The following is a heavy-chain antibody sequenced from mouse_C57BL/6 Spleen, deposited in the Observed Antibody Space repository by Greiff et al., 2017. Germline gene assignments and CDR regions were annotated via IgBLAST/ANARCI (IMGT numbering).Heavy chain of an antibody. Sequence: VQLQQPGAELVKPGASVKMSCKASGYTFTSYWITWVKQRPGQGLEWIGDLYPGSGSTNYNEKFKSKATLTVDTSSSTAYMQLSSLTSEDSAVYYCARDSNYEEDAMDYWGQGTSVTVSS. J-gene: IGHJ4*01. D-gene: IGHD2-5*01. CDR1: GYTFTSYW. CDR2: LYPGSGST. V-gene: IGHV1-55*01. CDR3: ARDSNYEEDAMDY.